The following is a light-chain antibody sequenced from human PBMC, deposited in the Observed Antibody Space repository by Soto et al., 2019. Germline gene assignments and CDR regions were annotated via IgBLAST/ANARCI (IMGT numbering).Light chain of an antibody. CDR1: QSVSSD. J-gene: IGKJ1*01. CDR3: QQYNNWPRT. Sequence: EIVMTQSPATLSVSPGERATLSCRASQSVSSDLAWYQQKPGQAPRVLIYGASTRATGIPARISGSGSGTEFTLTISSLQSEDFAVYYCQQYNNWPRTFGQGTKVDI. CDR2: GAS. V-gene: IGKV3-15*01.